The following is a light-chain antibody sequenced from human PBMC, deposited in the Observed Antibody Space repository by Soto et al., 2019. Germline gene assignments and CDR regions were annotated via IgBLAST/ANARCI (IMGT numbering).Light chain of an antibody. CDR2: KAS. CDR3: QQTHSTPT. V-gene: IGKV1-39*01. J-gene: IGKJ4*01. Sequence: DIQMTQSPSSLSASIGDRVAITCRASQTIVRYLNWYQQKSGRAPKLLIFKASNLQSGVPSRFSGSGSGTDFTLTISSLQPEDFATYYCQQTHSTPTFGGGTPVEIK. CDR1: QTIVRY.